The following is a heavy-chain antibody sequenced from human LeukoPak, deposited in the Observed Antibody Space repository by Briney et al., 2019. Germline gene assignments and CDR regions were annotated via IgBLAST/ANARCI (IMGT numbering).Heavy chain of an antibody. J-gene: IGHJ6*03. CDR2: IIPIFGTA. CDR1: GGTFSSYA. V-gene: IGHV1-69*05. Sequence: SVKVSCKASGGTFSSYAISWVRQAPGQGLEWMGGIIPIFGTANYAQKFQGRVTITTDESTSTAYMELSSLRSEDTAVYYCARGVIAARPDYYYYYMDVWGKGTTVTVSS. CDR3: ARGVIAARPDYYYYYMDV. D-gene: IGHD6-6*01.